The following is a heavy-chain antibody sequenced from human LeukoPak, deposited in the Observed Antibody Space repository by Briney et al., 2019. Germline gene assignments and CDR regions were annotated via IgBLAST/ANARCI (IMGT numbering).Heavy chain of an antibody. Sequence: GASVKVSCKASGYTFTSYAMHWVRQAPGQGLEWMGWINPNSGGTNYAQKFQGWVTMTRDTSISTAYMELSRLRSDDTAVYYCARSNDLWLLATFDYWGQGTLVTVSS. D-gene: IGHD3/OR15-3a*01. V-gene: IGHV1-2*04. J-gene: IGHJ4*02. CDR2: INPNSGGT. CDR1: GYTFTSYA. CDR3: ARSNDLWLLATFDY.